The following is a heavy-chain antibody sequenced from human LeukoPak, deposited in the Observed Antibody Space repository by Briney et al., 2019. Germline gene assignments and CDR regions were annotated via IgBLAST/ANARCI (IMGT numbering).Heavy chain of an antibody. CDR1: GYTFTGYY. CDR2: INPDSGGT. Sequence: RASVKVSCRSSGYTFTGYYLHWVRQAPGQGLEWMGWINPDSGGTYYAQKFQGRVTMTRDTSISTAYMELSRLRSDDTAVYYCARDPGSSYTSSWYDFYYMDVWGKGTTVTISS. V-gene: IGHV1-2*02. J-gene: IGHJ6*03. D-gene: IGHD6-13*01. CDR3: ARDPGSSYTSSWYDFYYMDV.